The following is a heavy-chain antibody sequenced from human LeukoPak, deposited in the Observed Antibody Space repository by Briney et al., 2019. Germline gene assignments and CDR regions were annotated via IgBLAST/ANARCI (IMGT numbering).Heavy chain of an antibody. D-gene: IGHD5-24*01. V-gene: IGHV4-59*08. CDR2: AHYSGST. CDR1: GGSISNCY. CDR3: ARRGRWLQFGLIDY. Sequence: SETLSLTCTVSGGSISNCYWSWIRQPPGKGLEWIGYAHYSGSTNYNPSLESRVTISVDTSKNQFSLKLSSVTAADTAVYYCARRGRWLQFGLIDYWGQGTLVTVSS. J-gene: IGHJ4*02.